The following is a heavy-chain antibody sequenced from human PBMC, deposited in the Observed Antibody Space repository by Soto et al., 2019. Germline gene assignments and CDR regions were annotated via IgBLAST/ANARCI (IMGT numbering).Heavy chain of an antibody. CDR1: GYTFTGYY. J-gene: IGHJ5*02. CDR2: INPNSGGT. V-gene: IGHV1-2*02. D-gene: IGHD2-2*02. CDR3: ARDGPYCSSTSCYIGFWFDP. Sequence: PLASVKVSCKASGYTFTGYYMHWVRQAPGQGLEWMGWINPNSGGTNYAQKFQGRVTMTRDTSISTAYMELSRLRSDDTAVYYCARDGPYCSSTSCYIGFWFDPWGQGTLVTVSS.